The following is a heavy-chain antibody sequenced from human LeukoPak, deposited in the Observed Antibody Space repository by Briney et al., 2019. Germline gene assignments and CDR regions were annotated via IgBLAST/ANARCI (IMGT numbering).Heavy chain of an antibody. CDR3: ARQGGDILTGYLDY. Sequence: GGSLRLSCAPSGFTFSDYYMSGVRHAPGERLEWVSYISSSGSYTNFADSVEGRFTICRNSPKNSLYLQMSSLRAEEAAVYYCARQGGDILTGYLDYWGQGTLVTVSS. J-gene: IGHJ4*02. CDR2: ISSSGSYT. V-gene: IGHV3-11*03. CDR1: GFTFSDYY. D-gene: IGHD3-9*01.